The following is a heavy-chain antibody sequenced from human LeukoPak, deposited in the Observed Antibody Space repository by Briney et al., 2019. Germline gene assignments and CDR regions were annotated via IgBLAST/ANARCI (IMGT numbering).Heavy chain of an antibody. Sequence: ASVKVSCKASGYTFTGYYMHWVRQAPGQGLEWMGWINPDSGGTNYAQKFQGRVTMTRDTSISTAYMDLSRLRSDDTAVYYCAYIPKRIVGATLYPDYWGQGTLVTVSS. CDR2: INPDSGGT. CDR3: AYIPKRIVGATLYPDY. V-gene: IGHV1-2*02. D-gene: IGHD1-26*01. CDR1: GYTFTGYY. J-gene: IGHJ4*02.